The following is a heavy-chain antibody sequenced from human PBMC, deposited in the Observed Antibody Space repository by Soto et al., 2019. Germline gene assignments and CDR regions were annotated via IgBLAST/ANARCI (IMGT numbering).Heavy chain of an antibody. V-gene: IGHV3-9*01. CDR2: ISWNSDTI. CDR3: AKEMRWDCSSPHFDY. D-gene: IGHD6-6*01. CDR1: GFTFDNYA. J-gene: IGHJ4*02. Sequence: EVQLVESGGVLVQPGRSLRLSCAASGFTFDNYAMHWVRQAPGKGLEWVSGISWNSDTINYADSVKGRFTISRDNAKNSLYLQMNSLRAEDTALYYCAKEMRWDCSSPHFDYWGQGTLVTVSS.